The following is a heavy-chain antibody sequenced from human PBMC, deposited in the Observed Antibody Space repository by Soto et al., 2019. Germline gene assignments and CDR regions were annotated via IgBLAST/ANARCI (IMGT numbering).Heavy chain of an antibody. CDR1: GYTLTELS. CDR3: ATFTMVRRDITRYFYYYMDV. V-gene: IGHV1-24*01. CDR2: FDPEDDET. Sequence: QVQLVQSGAEVKKPGASVKVSCKVSGYTLTELSMHWVRQAPGKGLEWMGGFDPEDDETIYAQKFQGRVTMTEDTSTGTAYMELSSLRSEDTAVYFCATFTMVRRDITRYFYYYMDVWGEGTTVTVSS. J-gene: IGHJ6*03. D-gene: IGHD3-10*01.